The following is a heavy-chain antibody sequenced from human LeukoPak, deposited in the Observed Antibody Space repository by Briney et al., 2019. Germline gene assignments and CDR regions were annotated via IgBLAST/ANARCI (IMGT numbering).Heavy chain of an antibody. J-gene: IGHJ5*02. CDR1: GGSFSGYY. Sequence: PSETLSLTCAVYGGSFSGYYWSWIRQPPGKGLEWIGEINHSGSTNYNPSLKSRVTISVDTSKNQFSLKLSSVTAADTAVYYRARVSDTVTTRGWFDPWGQGTLVTVSS. CDR3: ARVSDTVTTRGWFDP. CDR2: INHSGST. V-gene: IGHV4-34*01. D-gene: IGHD4-17*01.